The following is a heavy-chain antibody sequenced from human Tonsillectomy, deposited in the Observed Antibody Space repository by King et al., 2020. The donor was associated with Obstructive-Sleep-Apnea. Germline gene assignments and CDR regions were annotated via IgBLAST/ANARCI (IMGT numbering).Heavy chain of an antibody. D-gene: IGHD6-19*01. CDR1: GFTFSSYG. Sequence: VQLVESGGGVVQPGGSLRLSCAASGFTFSSYGMHWVRQAPGKGLEWVAFIRYEGSNKYYADSVKGRFTISRDNSKNTLYLQMNSLRAEDTAVYYCAKGEQWLGGYYGMDVWGQGTTVTVSS. CDR2: IRYEGSNK. J-gene: IGHJ6*02. CDR3: AKGEQWLGGYYGMDV. V-gene: IGHV3-30*02.